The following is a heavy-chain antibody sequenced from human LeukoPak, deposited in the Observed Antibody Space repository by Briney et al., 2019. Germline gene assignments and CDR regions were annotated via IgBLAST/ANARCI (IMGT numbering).Heavy chain of an antibody. CDR3: ARTIQNPSLRFLEWLDY. D-gene: IGHD3-3*01. CDR2: ISAYNGNT. CDR1: GYTFTSYG. J-gene: IGHJ4*02. Sequence: ASVKVSCKASGYTFTSYGISWVRQAPGQGLEWMGWISAYNGNTNYAQKLQGRVTMTTDTSTSTAYMELRSLRSDDTAVYYCARTIQNPSLRFLEWLDYWGQGTLVTVSS. V-gene: IGHV1-18*01.